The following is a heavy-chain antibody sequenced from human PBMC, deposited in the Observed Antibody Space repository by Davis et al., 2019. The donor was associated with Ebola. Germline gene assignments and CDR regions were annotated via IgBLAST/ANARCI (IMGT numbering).Heavy chain of an antibody. D-gene: IGHD3-10*01. CDR2: IWYDGSNK. CDR1: GFTFSSYG. V-gene: IGHV3-33*01. J-gene: IGHJ4*02. CDR3: ARGFSGGSYFFDY. Sequence: PGGSLRLSCAASGFTFSSYGMHWVRQAPGKGLEWVAVIWYDGSNKYYADSVKGRFTISRDNSKNTLYLQMNSLRAEDAAVYYCARGFSGGSYFFDYWGQGTVVTVSS.